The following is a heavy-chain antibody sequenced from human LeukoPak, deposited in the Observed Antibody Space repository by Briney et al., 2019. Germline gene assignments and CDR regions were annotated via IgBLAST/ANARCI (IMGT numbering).Heavy chain of an antibody. V-gene: IGHV3-53*01. Sequence: GGSLKLSCAASGFTVSSNYMSWVRQAPGKGLEWVSVIYSGGSTYYADSVKGRFTISRDNSKNTLYLQMNSLRAEDTAVYYCARSITLEENWFDPWGQGTLVTVSS. CDR3: ARSITLEENWFDP. CDR1: GFTVSSNY. J-gene: IGHJ5*02. CDR2: IYSGGST. D-gene: IGHD5-24*01.